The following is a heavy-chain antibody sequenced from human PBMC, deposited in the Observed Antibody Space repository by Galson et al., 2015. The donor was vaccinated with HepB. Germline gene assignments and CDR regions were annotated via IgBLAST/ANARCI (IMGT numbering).Heavy chain of an antibody. CDR2: INHSGST. J-gene: IGHJ4*02. Sequence: ETLSLTCAVYGGSFSGYYWSWIRQPPGKGLEWIGEINHSGSTNYNPSLKSRVTISVDTSKNQFSLKLSSVTAADTAVYYCARGRVVWLSGWYSYWGQGTLVTVSS. D-gene: IGHD6-19*01. CDR1: GGSFSGYY. V-gene: IGHV4-34*01. CDR3: ARGRVVWLSGWYSY.